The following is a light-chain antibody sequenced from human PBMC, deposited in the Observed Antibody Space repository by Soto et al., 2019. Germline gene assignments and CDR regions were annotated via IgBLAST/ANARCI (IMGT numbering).Light chain of an antibody. CDR1: GSFCRYY. Sequence: EIVLTQSPGHLSLSPGQRTTLSCRARGSFCRYYLAWYQQRLGQAPRLLIYGASSGATGIPDRFSGSGSGTDFTLTISRLEPEDFAIYYCQQYGGVPYTFGQGTKVDIK. J-gene: IGKJ2*01. CDR3: QQYGGVPYT. CDR2: GAS. V-gene: IGKV3-20*01.